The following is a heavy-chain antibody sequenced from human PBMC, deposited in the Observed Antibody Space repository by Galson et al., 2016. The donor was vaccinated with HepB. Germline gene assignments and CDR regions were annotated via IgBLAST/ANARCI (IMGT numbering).Heavy chain of an antibody. D-gene: IGHD6-13*01. CDR2: INGGGSST. Sequence: LRLSCAASGFTFGNYWMYWVRQPPGKGLVWVSRINGGGSSTTYADSVKGRFTISRDNAKNTRYLQMSGLRVEDSALYYCASEGPLALIDSWGHGTLVIVSS. CDR1: GFTFGNYW. CDR3: ASEGPLALIDS. J-gene: IGHJ5*01. V-gene: IGHV3-74*01.